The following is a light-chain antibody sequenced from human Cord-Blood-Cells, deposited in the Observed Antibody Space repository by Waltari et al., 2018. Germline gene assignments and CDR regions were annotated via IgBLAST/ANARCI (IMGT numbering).Light chain of an antibody. CDR1: QSVLYSSNNKNY. V-gene: IGKV4-1*01. J-gene: IGKJ1*01. CDR2: WAS. Sequence: DIVMTQSPDSLAVSLGERATIHCKSSQSVLYSSNNKNYLAWSQQKPGQPPKLLISWASTRESGVPDRFSGSGSGTDFTLTISSLQAEDVAVYYCQQYYSTPWTFGQGTKVEIK. CDR3: QQYYSTPWT.